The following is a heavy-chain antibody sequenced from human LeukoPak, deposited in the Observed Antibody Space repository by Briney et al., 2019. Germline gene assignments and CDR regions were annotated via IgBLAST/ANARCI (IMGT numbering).Heavy chain of an antibody. CDR3: ARDSAAAGKGYYYYYGMDV. CDR1: GGSISSYY. D-gene: IGHD6-13*01. Sequence: PSETLSLTCTVSGGSISSYYWSWIRQPAGKGLEWIGRIYTRGSTNYNPSLKSRVTMAVDTSKNQFSLKLSSVTAADTAVYYCARDSAAAGKGYYYYYGMDVWGQGTTVTVSS. J-gene: IGHJ6*02. CDR2: IYTRGST. V-gene: IGHV4-4*07.